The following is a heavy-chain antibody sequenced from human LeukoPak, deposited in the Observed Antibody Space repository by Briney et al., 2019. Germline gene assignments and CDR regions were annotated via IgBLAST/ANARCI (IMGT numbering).Heavy chain of an antibody. J-gene: IGHJ5*02. CDR1: GFTFTSSA. D-gene: IGHD3-3*01. V-gene: IGHV1-58*02. CDR3: AAGYYDFWSGYYTGIVPGFDP. CDR2: IVVGSGNT. Sequence: SVKVSCKASGFTFTSSAMQGVPQARGQRRERIGWIVVGSGNTNYAQKFQEGVPITRDMSTSTAYMKLGSLRSEDTAVYYCAAGYYDFWSGYYTGIVPGFDPWGQGTLVTVSS.